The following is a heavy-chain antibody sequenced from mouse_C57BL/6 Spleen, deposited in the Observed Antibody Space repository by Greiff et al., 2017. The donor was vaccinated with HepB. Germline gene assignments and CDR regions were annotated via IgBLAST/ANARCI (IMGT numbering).Heavy chain of an antibody. CDR3: AGTTVGDYFDY. V-gene: IGHV1-7*01. J-gene: IGHJ2*01. CDR1: GYTFTSYW. D-gene: IGHD1-1*01. Sequence: QVHVKQSGAELAKPGASVKLSCKASGYTFTSYWMHWVKQRPGQGLEWIGYINPSSGYTKYNQKFKDKATLTADKSSSTAYMQLSSLTYEDSAVYYCAGTTVGDYFDYWGQGTTLTVSS. CDR2: INPSSGYT.